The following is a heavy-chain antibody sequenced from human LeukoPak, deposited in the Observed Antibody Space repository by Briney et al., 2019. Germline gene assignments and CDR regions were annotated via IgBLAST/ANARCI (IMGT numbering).Heavy chain of an antibody. CDR3: ARGGKFCHLFDY. J-gene: IGHJ4*02. Sequence: PSETLSLTCTVSGGSINDYYWSWLRQPAGKGLEWIGRIYTSGTTNYNPSLKSRVSLSVDTSKNQFSLKLGSVTAADTAVYFCARGGKFCHLFDYWGQGTLVTVSS. CDR2: IYTSGTT. D-gene: IGHD3-9*01. CDR1: GGSINDYY. V-gene: IGHV4-4*07.